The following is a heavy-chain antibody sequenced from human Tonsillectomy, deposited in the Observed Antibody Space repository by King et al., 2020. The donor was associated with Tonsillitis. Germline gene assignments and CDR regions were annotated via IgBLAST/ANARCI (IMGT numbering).Heavy chain of an antibody. CDR1: GYIFTDYY. D-gene: IGHD4-17*01. J-gene: IGHJ4*02. V-gene: IGHV1-2*02. CDR3: VREAYD. Sequence: QLVQSGAEVKKPGASVKVSCKTSGYIFTDYYMHWVRQAPGQGLGWMGGVNPNSGGTISAQKFQGRVTLTRDTSINTTYMELISLTSDDTAVYYCVREAYDWGRGTLITVSS. CDR2: VNPNSGGT.